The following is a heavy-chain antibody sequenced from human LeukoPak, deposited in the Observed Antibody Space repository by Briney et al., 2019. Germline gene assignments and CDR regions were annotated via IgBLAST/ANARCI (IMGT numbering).Heavy chain of an antibody. CDR2: ISSRSTYI. CDR3: ARDAEGRRYSPQDY. CDR1: GLTFSSYR. J-gene: IGHJ4*02. V-gene: IGHV3-21*01. D-gene: IGHD5-18*01. Sequence: GGSLRLSCAASGLTFSSYRMNWVRQAPGKGLEWVSSISSRSTYIYYADSVKGRFTISRDNAKNSLYLQMNSLRAEDTAVYYCARDAEGRRYSPQDYWGQGTLVTVSS.